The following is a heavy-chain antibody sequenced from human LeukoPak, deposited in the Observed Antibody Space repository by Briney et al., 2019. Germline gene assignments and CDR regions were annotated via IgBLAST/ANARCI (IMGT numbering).Heavy chain of an antibody. CDR2: INHSGST. CDR1: GGSFSGYY. J-gene: IGHJ6*04. Sequence: SETLSLTCAVYGGSFSGYYWSWIRQPPGKGLEWIWEINHSGSTNYNPSLKSRVTISVDTSKNQFSLKLSSVTAADTAVYYCARGGSRGIVATITRGYYYGMDVWGKGTTVTVSS. V-gene: IGHV4-34*01. D-gene: IGHD5-12*01. CDR3: ARGGSRGIVATITRGYYYGMDV.